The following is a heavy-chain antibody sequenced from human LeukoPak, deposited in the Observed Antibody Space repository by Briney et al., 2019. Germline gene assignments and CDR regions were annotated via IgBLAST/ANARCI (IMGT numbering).Heavy chain of an antibody. J-gene: IGHJ4*02. CDR1: GFTFSSYA. CDR2: ITSGSSPI. D-gene: IGHD4-17*01. V-gene: IGHV3-48*02. Sequence: GGSLRLSCAASGFTFSSYAMSWVRQAPGKGLEWVSYITSGSSPIYCADSVKGRFTISRDNAKNSLYLQMNSLRDEDTAVYYCATRAYGDDFFDYWGQGTLVTVSS. CDR3: ATRAYGDDFFDY.